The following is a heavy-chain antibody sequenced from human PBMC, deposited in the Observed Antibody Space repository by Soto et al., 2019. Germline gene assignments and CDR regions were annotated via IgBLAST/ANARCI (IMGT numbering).Heavy chain of an antibody. V-gene: IGHV3-53*01. CDR1: GVTVSSNY. CDR3: ARAPINYYAASGFDS. Sequence: GGSVRLSCSASGVTVSSNYMSWVRQAPGKGLEWVSVIYSGGSTYYADSVKGRFTISRDNSKNTLYLQMNSLRAEDTAVYYCARAPINYYAASGFDSWGQGDLVTISS. J-gene: IGHJ4*02. D-gene: IGHD3-22*01. CDR2: IYSGGST.